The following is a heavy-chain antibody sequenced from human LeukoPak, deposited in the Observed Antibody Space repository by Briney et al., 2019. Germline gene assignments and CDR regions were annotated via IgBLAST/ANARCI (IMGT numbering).Heavy chain of an antibody. CDR1: GFTFSSYA. CDR3: AKSVGGRDYYYYGMDV. D-gene: IGHD1-26*01. Sequence: GGSLILSCAASGFTFSSYAMGWVRPAPGKGLEWVSAISGSGGSTYYADSVKGRFTISRDNSKNTLYLQMNSLRAEDTAVYYCAKSVGGRDYYYYGMDVWGQGTTVTVSS. CDR2: ISGSGGST. J-gene: IGHJ6*02. V-gene: IGHV3-23*01.